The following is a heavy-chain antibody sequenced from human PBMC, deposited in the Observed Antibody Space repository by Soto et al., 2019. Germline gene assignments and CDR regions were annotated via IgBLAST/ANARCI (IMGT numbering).Heavy chain of an antibody. CDR3: ARHVTSYRWSYFDN. J-gene: IGHJ4*02. V-gene: IGHV5-51*01. CDR2: IYPPNSET. CDR1: GYSFTTYW. Sequence: EVQLVQSAAEVKKPGESLRISCKGLGYSFTTYWIGWVRQMPGKGLEWMGIIYPPNSETKYSPSFQGRVTISVDKSISTAFVQWSSLEASDTAMYDCARHVTSYRWSYFDNWGQGTLVSVSS. D-gene: IGHD1-26*01.